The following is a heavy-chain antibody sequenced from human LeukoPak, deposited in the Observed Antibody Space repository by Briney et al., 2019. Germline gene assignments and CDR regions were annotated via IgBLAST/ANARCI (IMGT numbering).Heavy chain of an antibody. Sequence: PSETLSLTCAVYGGSFSGYYWSWIRQPPGKGLEWIGEINHSGSTNYNPSLKSRVTISVDTSKTQFSLKRSSVTAADTAVYYCARAQAIVGASLWGQGTLVTVSS. D-gene: IGHD1-26*01. J-gene: IGHJ4*02. CDR1: GGSFSGYY. CDR3: ARAQAIVGASL. CDR2: INHSGST. V-gene: IGHV4-34*01.